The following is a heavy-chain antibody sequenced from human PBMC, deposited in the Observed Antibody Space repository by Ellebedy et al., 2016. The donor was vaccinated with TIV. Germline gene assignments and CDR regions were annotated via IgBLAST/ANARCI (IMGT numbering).Heavy chain of an antibody. Sequence: MPSETLSLTCSVSGGSVSSTRYYWAWIRQPPGKGLEYIGSVYYSGSTYYNPSFKSRVTLSADTSKNQFSLNLRTVTAAETAVYYCARTDPWQPIDDWGQGILVSVSS. CDR3: ARTDPWQPIDD. CDR2: VYYSGST. V-gene: IGHV4-39*01. J-gene: IGHJ4*02. D-gene: IGHD2-21*02. CDR1: GGSVSSTRYY.